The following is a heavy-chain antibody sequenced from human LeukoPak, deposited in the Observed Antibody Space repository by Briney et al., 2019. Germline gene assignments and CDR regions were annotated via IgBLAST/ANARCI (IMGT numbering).Heavy chain of an antibody. V-gene: IGHV4-59*02. CDR1: GGSVSSFY. Sequence: PSETLSLTCAVSGGSVSSFYWNWIRQPPGKGLEWIGYIYYSGSTNYNPSLKSRVTISIDTSKNQFSLKLSSVTAADTAVYYCARGYGSGSYQTFYYYYMDVWGKGTTVTISS. J-gene: IGHJ6*03. D-gene: IGHD3-10*01. CDR2: IYYSGST. CDR3: ARGYGSGSYQTFYYYYMDV.